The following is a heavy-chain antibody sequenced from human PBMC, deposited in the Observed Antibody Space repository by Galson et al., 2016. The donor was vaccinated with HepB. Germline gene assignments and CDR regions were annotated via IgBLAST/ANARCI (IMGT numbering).Heavy chain of an antibody. J-gene: IGHJ4*02. CDR2: IYSGGST. V-gene: IGHV3-53*01. Sequence: LRLSCAVSGFTVGNNFMTWVRQAPGKGLEWVSVIYSGGSTTYADSVKGRFTISRDNTKNTLYLHMDTLRPEDTALYYCARDPGSFFDYWGPGTLVTVST. CDR3: ARDPGSFFDY. D-gene: IGHD1-26*01. CDR1: GFTVGNNF.